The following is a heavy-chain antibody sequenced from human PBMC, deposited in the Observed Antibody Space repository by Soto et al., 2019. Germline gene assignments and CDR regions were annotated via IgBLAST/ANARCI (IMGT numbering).Heavy chain of an antibody. CDR2: IKSKSDGGTT. Sequence: EVQLVESGGGLVKPGGSLRLSCAASGFTFSNAWMSWVRQAPGKGLEWVGRIKSKSDGGTTDYAATVKGRFTISRDDSKNTLYLQMNSLKTEDTAVYYCTTDGYCSGGRCHRGGYYYYYMDVWGKGTTVTVSS. D-gene: IGHD2-15*01. CDR3: TTDGYCSGGRCHRGGYYYYYMDV. CDR1: GFTFSNAW. J-gene: IGHJ6*03. V-gene: IGHV3-15*01.